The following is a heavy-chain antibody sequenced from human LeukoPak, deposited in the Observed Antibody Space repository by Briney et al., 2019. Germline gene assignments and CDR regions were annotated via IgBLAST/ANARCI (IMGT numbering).Heavy chain of an antibody. CDR3: ARDRDGYNGLDY. J-gene: IGHJ4*02. D-gene: IGHD5-24*01. CDR1: GGSISSGGYY. Sequence: PSETLSLPCTVSGGSISSGGYYWSWIRQHPGKGLEWIGYIYYSGSTYSNPSLKSRLTISVDTSKNQFSLKLSSVTAADTAVYYCARDRDGYNGLDYWGQGTLVTVSS. CDR2: IYYSGST. V-gene: IGHV4-31*03.